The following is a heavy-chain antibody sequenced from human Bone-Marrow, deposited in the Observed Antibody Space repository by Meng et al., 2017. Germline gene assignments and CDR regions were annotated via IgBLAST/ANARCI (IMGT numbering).Heavy chain of an antibody. D-gene: IGHD3-3*01. V-gene: IGHV1-2*06. J-gene: IGHJ4*02. CDR2: INPNSGGT. CDR3: ASLAIFGVVIRDY. CDR1: GYTFTGYY. Sequence: QVQPVQSGTAVTEPGALVNVSCKASGYTFTGYYMHWVRQAPGQGLEWMGPINPNSGGTNYAQKFQGRVTMTRDTSISTAYMELSRLRSDDTAVYYCASLAIFGVVIRDYWGQGTLVTVSS.